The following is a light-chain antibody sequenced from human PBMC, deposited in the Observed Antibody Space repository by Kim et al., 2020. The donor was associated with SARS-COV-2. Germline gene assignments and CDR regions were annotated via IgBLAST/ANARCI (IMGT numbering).Light chain of an antibody. CDR2: YDT. J-gene: IGLJ2*01. Sequence: APGKTARIRCEGNNIGSKGVQWLQQKAGQAPVMVIYYDTSRPSGIPERFSASSSGNTATLTISSVEAGDEADYYCHVWDSGTYHVVFGGGTQLTVL. CDR1: NIGSKG. CDR3: HVWDSGTYHVV. V-gene: IGLV3-21*04.